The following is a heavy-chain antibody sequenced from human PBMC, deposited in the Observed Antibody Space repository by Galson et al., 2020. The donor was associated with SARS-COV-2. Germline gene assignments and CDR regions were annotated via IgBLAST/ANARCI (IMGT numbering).Heavy chain of an antibody. V-gene: IGHV1-69*13. CDR3: ARVLGYSSWPLADY. D-gene: IGHD5-12*01. CDR1: GGTFSSYA. Sequence: SVKVSCKASGGTFSSYAISWVRQAPGQGLEWLGGIIPIFGTANYAQKFQGRVTITADESTSTAYMELSSLRSEDTAMYYCARVLGYSSWPLADYWGQGTLVTVSS. J-gene: IGHJ4*02. CDR2: IIPIFGTA.